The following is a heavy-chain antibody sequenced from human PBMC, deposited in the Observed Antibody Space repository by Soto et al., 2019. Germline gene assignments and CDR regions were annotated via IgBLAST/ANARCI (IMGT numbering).Heavy chain of an antibody. Sequence: VGSLRLSCAASGCTCSTYAMSWVRQAPGKGLEWVSTISGSGGSTYYADSVKGRFTISRDNAKNSLYLQMNSLRAEDTAVYYCARDGGYSNPRGYYYYGMDVWGQGTTVTVSS. V-gene: IGHV3-23*01. CDR2: ISGSGGST. J-gene: IGHJ6*02. D-gene: IGHD4-4*01. CDR3: ARDGGYSNPRGYYYYGMDV. CDR1: GCTCSTYA.